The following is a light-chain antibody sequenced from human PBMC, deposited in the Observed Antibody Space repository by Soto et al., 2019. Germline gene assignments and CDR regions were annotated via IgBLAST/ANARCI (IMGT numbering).Light chain of an antibody. J-gene: IGKJ1*01. CDR1: QSFNSIY. V-gene: IGKV3-20*01. CDR3: HQYDSWT. CDR2: GAS. Sequence: EIVLMQSPGTLYLSPGERATLSCRASQSFNSIYLAWYQQKPGQAPRLLIYGASRRATGIPDRCSGSGSGTDFTLTISRLEPEDFAVYYCHQYDSWTFGQGTKVDIK.